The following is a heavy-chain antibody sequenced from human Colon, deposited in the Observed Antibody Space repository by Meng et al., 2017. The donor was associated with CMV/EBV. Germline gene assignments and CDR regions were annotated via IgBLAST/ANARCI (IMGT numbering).Heavy chain of an antibody. D-gene: IGHD1-26*01. J-gene: IGHJ4*02. V-gene: IGHV3-66*01. CDR3: ARGYSGTSS. Sequence: QVGGSGGDLVQPGGSLRLSCAAFGFTVSSTHMSWVRQAPGKGLECVSVIYSGGSTFYADSVKGRFTISRDNSKNTLYLQMNSLSAEDTAAYYCARGYSGTSSWGQGTLVTVSS. CDR1: GFTVSSTH. CDR2: IYSGGST.